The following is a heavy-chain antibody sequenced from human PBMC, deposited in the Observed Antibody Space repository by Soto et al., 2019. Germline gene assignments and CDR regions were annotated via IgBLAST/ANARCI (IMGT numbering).Heavy chain of an antibody. D-gene: IGHD6-13*01. CDR1: GGSISSSNW. V-gene: IGHV4-4*02. J-gene: IGHJ4*02. CDR3: ASIKKEAAAGRDY. CDR2: IYHSGST. Sequence: SETLSLTCAVSGGSISSSNWWSWVRQPPGKGLEWIGEIYHSGSTNYNPSLKSRVTISVDKSKNQFSLKLSSVTAADTAVYYCASIKKEAAAGRDYWGQGTLVTVSS.